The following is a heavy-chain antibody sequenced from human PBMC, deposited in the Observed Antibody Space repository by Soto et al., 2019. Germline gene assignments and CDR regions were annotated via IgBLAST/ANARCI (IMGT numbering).Heavy chain of an antibody. CDR2: IIPILGIA. Sequence: QVQLVQSGAEVKKPGSSVKVSCKASGGTFSSYTISWVRQAPGQGLEWMGRIIPILGIANYAQKFQGRVTITADKSTSTAYMELSSLRSEDTAEYYCARDDGLAYCGGDCYSWGQGTLVTVSS. CDR3: ARDDGLAYCGGDCYS. J-gene: IGHJ4*02. CDR1: GGTFSSYT. V-gene: IGHV1-69*02. D-gene: IGHD2-21*02.